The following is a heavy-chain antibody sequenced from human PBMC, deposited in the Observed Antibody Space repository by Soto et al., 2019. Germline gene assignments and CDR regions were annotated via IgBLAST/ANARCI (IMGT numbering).Heavy chain of an antibody. J-gene: IGHJ6*02. V-gene: IGHV4-34*01. D-gene: IGHD6-6*01. CDR3: ARGLRGYRQLEEFYYYGMDV. CDR2: INHSGST. Sequence: SETLSLTCAVYGGSFSGYYWSWIRQPPGKGLEWIGEINHSGSTNYNPSLKSRVTISVDTSKNQFSLKLSSVTAADTAVYYCARGLRGYRQLEEFYYYGMDVWGQGTTVTVS. CDR1: GGSFSGYY.